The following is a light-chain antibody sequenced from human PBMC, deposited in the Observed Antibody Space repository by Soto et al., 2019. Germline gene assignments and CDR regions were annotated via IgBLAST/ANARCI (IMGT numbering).Light chain of an antibody. J-gene: IGKJ4*01. CDR1: QTDRNNY. Sequence: EFVLPQPPGPRSLSPVERTTFSSRPSQTDRNNYLAWYKQKTGQEARLLINDASSRATGSPDRFSGGGSGTDFTLTISRLEPEDFAVYYCQQFSSYPLTFGGGTKVDIK. CDR3: QQFSSYPLT. V-gene: IGKV3-20*01. CDR2: DAS.